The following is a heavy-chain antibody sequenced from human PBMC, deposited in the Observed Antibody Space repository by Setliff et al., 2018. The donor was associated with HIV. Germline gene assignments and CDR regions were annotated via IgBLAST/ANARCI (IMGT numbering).Heavy chain of an antibody. Sequence: ASVKVSCKASGYRFTYYGISWVRQAPGQGLEWMAWISPQNGNTEFAQKFHHRVSMTADRSSNIAYMELRSLTFEDTAIYYCARDGRFGYDSSGYAGPEFDQWGQGTLVTVSS. CDR2: ISPQNGNT. D-gene: IGHD3-22*01. CDR1: GYRFTYYG. J-gene: IGHJ4*02. CDR3: ARDGRFGYDSSGYAGPEFDQ. V-gene: IGHV1-18*01.